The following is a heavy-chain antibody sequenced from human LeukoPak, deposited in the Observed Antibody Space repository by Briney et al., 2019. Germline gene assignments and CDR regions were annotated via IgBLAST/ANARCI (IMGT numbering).Heavy chain of an antibody. Sequence: WVRQPPGKGLEWIGSSYYSGSTYYNPSLKSRVTISVDTSKNQFSLKLSSVSAADTAVYYCARGVVGVGGSYHNFDYWGQGTLVTVSS. D-gene: IGHD1-26*01. CDR2: SYYSGST. V-gene: IGHV4-39*01. J-gene: IGHJ4*02. CDR3: ARGVVGVGGSYHNFDY.